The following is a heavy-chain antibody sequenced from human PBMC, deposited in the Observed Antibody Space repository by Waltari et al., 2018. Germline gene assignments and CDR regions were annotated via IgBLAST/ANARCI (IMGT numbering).Heavy chain of an antibody. V-gene: IGHV3-30*01. D-gene: IGHD3-22*01. CDR2: ISYDGSNK. CDR3: ASFDSSGYSNDAFDI. CDR1: GFTFRSYA. Sequence: QVQLVESGGGVVQPGRSLRLSCAASGFTFRSYAMQWVRQAPGKGLEWVAVISYDGSNKYYADSVKGRFTISRDNSKNTLYLQMNSLRAEDTAVYYCASFDSSGYSNDAFDIWGQGTMVTVSS. J-gene: IGHJ3*02.